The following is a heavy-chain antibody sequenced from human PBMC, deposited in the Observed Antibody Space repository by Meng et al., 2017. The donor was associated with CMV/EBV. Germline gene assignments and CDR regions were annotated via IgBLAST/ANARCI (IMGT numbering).Heavy chain of an antibody. D-gene: IGHD3-9*01. V-gene: IGHV3-64*02. Sequence: GESLKTPCADPGFTFTSYAMHWVRPAPGKGLEYVSAISSNGGSTYYVDSVKARFTISRDNSKNTLYLQMGRLRAEDMDVCYCARTQYFEWLNYFDYWGQGTLVTVSS. CDR1: GFTFTSYA. CDR2: ISSNGGST. CDR3: ARTQYFEWLNYFDY. J-gene: IGHJ4*02.